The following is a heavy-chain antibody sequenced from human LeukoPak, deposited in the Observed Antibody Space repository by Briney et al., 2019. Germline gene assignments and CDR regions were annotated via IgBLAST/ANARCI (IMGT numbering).Heavy chain of an antibody. J-gene: IGHJ4*02. CDR2: INHSGST. V-gene: IGHV4-34*01. Sequence: PSETLSLTCAVYGGSFSGYYWSWIRQPPGKGLEWIGEINHSGSTNYNPSLKSRVTISVGTSKNQFSLKLSSVTAADTAVYYCARGLRRGDYWGQGTLVTVSS. CDR3: ARGLRRGDY. CDR1: GGSFSGYY.